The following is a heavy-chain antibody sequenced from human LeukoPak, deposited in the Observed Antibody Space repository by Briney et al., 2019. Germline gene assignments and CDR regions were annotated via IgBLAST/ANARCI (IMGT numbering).Heavy chain of an antibody. CDR2: IYGSGST. V-gene: IGHV4-59*08. Sequence: SETLSLTCTVFGDSLSSHYWSWIRQSPGKGLEWIGYIYGSGSTHYDPSLRSRVTISEDTSKNQFPLKLASVTAADTAVYYCARHVGWYTYDSWGQGTLVTVSS. CDR1: GDSLSSHY. J-gene: IGHJ4*02. CDR3: ARHVGWYTYDS. D-gene: IGHD6-19*01.